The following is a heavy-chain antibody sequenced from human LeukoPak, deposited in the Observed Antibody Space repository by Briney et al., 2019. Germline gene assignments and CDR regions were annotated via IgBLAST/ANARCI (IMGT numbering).Heavy chain of an antibody. V-gene: IGHV1-2*02. D-gene: IGHD2-15*01. Sequence: ASVKVSCKASGYTFTGYYIHWVRQAPGQGLEWMGWINPNSGGTNYAQKFQGRVTMTGDTSISTAYMELSRLRSDDTAVYYCARARTYCSGGSCYLLDPWGQGTLVTVSS. CDR1: GYTFTGYY. J-gene: IGHJ5*02. CDR3: ARARTYCSGGSCYLLDP. CDR2: INPNSGGT.